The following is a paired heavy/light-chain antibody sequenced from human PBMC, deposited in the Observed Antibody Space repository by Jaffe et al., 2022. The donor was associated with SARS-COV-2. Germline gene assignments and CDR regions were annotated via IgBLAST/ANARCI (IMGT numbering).Light chain of an antibody. CDR2: WAS. J-gene: IGKJ2*01. CDR1: QSVLYSSNNKNY. CDR3: QQYYSTLYT. Sequence: DIVMTQSPDSLAVSLGERATINCKSSQSVLYSSNNKNYLAWYQQKPGQPPKLLIYWASTRESGVPDRFSGSGSGTDFTLTISSLQAEDVAVYYCQQYYSTLYTFGQGTKLEIK. V-gene: IGKV4-1*01.
Heavy chain of an antibody. J-gene: IGHJ6*02. V-gene: IGHV1-3*01. D-gene: IGHD3-10*01. CDR1: GYTFTNYA. CDR3: ARNPPYGSGSPVYGLDV. Sequence: QVQLMQSGAEVKKPGASVKVSCKASGYTFTNYAIHWVRQAPGQGLEWMGWINGGNGITKYSQKFQDRVTITRDTSASTGFMELSSLRSDDTAVYYCARNPPYGSGSPVYGLDVWGQGTTVTVSS. CDR2: INGGNGIT.